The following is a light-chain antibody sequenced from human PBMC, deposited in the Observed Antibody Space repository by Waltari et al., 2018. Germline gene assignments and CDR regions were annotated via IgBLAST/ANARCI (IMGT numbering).Light chain of an antibody. Sequence: QSALTQPASVSASPGQSITISCTGTGRDDGNYNLVSWYQHHPGKAPKPLIYENSTQPARVSSRFSASKSDNAASLSISGRQADDEADYYCCSYAGRSTPVVLGGGTKVTVL. CDR3: CSYAGRSTPVV. V-gene: IGLV2-23*01. J-gene: IGLJ2*01. CDR2: ENS. CDR1: GRDDGNYNL.